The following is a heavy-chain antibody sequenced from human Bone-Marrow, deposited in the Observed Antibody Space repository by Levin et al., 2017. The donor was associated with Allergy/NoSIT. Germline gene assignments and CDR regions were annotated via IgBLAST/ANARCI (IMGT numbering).Heavy chain of an antibody. D-gene: IGHD6-19*01. Sequence: PGGSLRLSCAASGFTFSSYSMNWVRQAPGKGLEWVSSISSSSSYIYYADSVKGRFTISRDNAKNSLYLQMNSLRAEDTAVYYCARVIAVAGTLCSYYYGMDVWGQGTTVTVSS. J-gene: IGHJ6*02. CDR2: ISSSSSYI. V-gene: IGHV3-21*01. CDR1: GFTFSSYS. CDR3: ARVIAVAGTLCSYYYGMDV.